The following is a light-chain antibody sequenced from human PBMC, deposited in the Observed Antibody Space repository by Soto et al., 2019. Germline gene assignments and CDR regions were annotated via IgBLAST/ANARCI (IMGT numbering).Light chain of an antibody. CDR2: GAS. J-gene: IGKJ4*01. CDR3: QQYGSSPPLT. CDR1: QSVSSSD. V-gene: IGKV3-20*01. Sequence: EIVLTQSPGTLSLSPGERATLSCRASQSVSSSDLAWYQQKPGQSPRLLIYGASSRATGIPDRFSGSGSGTDFTLTMSRLEPEDFAVYYCQQYGSSPPLTFGGGTKVEIK.